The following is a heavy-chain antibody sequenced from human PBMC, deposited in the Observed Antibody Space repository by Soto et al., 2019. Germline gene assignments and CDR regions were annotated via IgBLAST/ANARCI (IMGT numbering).Heavy chain of an antibody. D-gene: IGHD3-16*01. Sequence: SETLSLTCTVSGGSISSYYWSWIRQPPGKGLEWIGYISYSGSTNYNPSLKSRVTISVDTSKNQFSLKLSSVTAADTAVYYCARRYGGNFDYWGQGTLVTVS. J-gene: IGHJ4*02. CDR3: ARRYGGNFDY. CDR1: GGSISSYY. V-gene: IGHV4-59*01. CDR2: ISYSGST.